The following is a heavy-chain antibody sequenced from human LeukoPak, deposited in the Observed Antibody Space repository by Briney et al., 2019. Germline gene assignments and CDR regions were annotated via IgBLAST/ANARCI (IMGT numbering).Heavy chain of an antibody. J-gene: IGHJ6*03. CDR1: GGSFSGYY. CDR2: INWNGGST. Sequence: ETLSLTCAVYGGSFSGYYWSWIRQPPGKGLEWVSGINWNGGSTGYADSVKGRFTISRDNAKNSLYLQMNSLRAEDTALYHCARYYYGSGSYYYYYYMDVWGKGTTVTVSS. V-gene: IGHV3-20*01. CDR3: ARYYYGSGSYYYYYYMDV. D-gene: IGHD3-10*01.